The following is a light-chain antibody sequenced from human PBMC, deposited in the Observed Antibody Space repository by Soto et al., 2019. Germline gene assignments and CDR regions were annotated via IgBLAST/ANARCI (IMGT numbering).Light chain of an antibody. J-gene: IGKJ4*01. CDR2: DAS. CDR3: QQRSNWPLT. V-gene: IGKV3-11*01. Sequence: EIVLTQSPATLSLSPGERATLSCRSSQSVSSYLAWYQQKPGQAPRLLIYDASNRATGIPARFSGSGSGTDFNRTISSLEPEDFEVYYCQQRSNWPLTFGGGTKVEIK. CDR1: QSVSSY.